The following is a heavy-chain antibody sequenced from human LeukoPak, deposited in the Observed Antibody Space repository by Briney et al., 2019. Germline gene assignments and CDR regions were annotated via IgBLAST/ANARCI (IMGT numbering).Heavy chain of an antibody. D-gene: IGHD6-19*01. Sequence: SETLSLTCTVSGGSISSYYWSWIRQPPGKGLEWIGYIYYSGSTNYNPSLKSRVTISVDTSKNQFSLKLSSVTAADTAVYYCARSYSSDLYNWFDPWGQGTLVTVSS. CDR3: ARSYSSDLYNWFDP. J-gene: IGHJ5*02. V-gene: IGHV4-59*01. CDR2: IYYSGST. CDR1: GGSISSYY.